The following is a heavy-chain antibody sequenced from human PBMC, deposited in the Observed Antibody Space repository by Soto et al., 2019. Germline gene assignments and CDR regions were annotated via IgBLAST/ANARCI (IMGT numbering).Heavy chain of an antibody. D-gene: IGHD3-3*01. CDR1: GFTFSSYA. CDR2: ISYDGSNK. CDR3: AAVPLRFLEWLPPAFV. V-gene: IGHV3-30-3*01. Sequence: PGGSLRLSCAASGFTFSSYAMHWVRQAPGKGLEWVAVISYDGSNKYYADSVKGRFTISRDNSKNTLYLQMNSLIAEDTAVYYCAAVPLRFLEWLPPAFVWGQGTTVTVSS. J-gene: IGHJ6*02.